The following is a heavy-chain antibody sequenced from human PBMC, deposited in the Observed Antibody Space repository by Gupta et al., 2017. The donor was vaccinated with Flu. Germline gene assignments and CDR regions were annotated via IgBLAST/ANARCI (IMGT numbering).Heavy chain of an antibody. D-gene: IGHD3-3*01. Sequence: EVQLLESGGGLVKPGGSLRLSCAASGFTFSSYSMSGVRQAPGKGREWVSSISSSSSYIYYEDSVKGRFTISRDNAKNSLYLQMNSLRAEDTAVDYCAREWYDLRVMDVWGQGTTVTVSS. CDR1: GFTFSSYS. V-gene: IGHV3-21*01. CDR3: AREWYDLRVMDV. CDR2: ISSSSSYI. J-gene: IGHJ6*02.